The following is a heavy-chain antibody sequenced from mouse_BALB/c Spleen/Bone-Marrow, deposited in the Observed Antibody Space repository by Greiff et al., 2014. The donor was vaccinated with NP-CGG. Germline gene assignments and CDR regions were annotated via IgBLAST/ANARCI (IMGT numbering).Heavy chain of an antibody. J-gene: IGHJ2*01. V-gene: IGHV14-3*02. CDR3: ARSLYGNSATFDY. CDR1: GFNIKDTY. Sequence: VQLQQSGAELVKPGASVKLSCTASGFNIKDTYMHWVKQRPEQGLEWIGRIDPANGNTKYDPKFQGKATITADTSSNTAYLQLSSRTSEDTAAYYCARSLYGNSATFDYWGQGTPLTVSS. D-gene: IGHD1-1*01. CDR2: IDPANGNT.